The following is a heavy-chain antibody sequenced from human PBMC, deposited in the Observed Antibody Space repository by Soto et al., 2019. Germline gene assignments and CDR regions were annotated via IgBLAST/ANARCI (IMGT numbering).Heavy chain of an antibody. J-gene: IGHJ4*02. D-gene: IGHD4-17*01. V-gene: IGHV3-9*01. CDR2: ISWNSGNI. CDR1: GFTFDNYA. CDR3: AIFRPVTTPFDS. Sequence: EVQLVESGGGFVQPGWSLRLSCAASGFTFDNYAVHWVRQAPGRGLEWVSGISWNSGNIGYADSVKGRFTISRDNAKDSLYLQMNSLRAEDTALYYCAIFRPVTTPFDSWGQGTLVTVSS.